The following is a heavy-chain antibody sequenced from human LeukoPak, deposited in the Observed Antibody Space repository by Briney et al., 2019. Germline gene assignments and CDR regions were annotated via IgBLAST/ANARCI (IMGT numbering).Heavy chain of an antibody. D-gene: IGHD1-26*01. V-gene: IGHV3-21*01. J-gene: IGHJ6*03. CDR1: GFDFNNYN. CDR2: ITGSGTYI. Sequence: GGSLGLSCAASGFDFNNYNMNWVRQAPGKGLEWVSSITGSGTYIYYADSVKGRFTISKDNAKNSLYLQMNSLRPEDTAVYYCARDPYSGSYGDYYYYYMDVWGKGTTVTISS. CDR3: ARDPYSGSYGDYYYYYMDV.